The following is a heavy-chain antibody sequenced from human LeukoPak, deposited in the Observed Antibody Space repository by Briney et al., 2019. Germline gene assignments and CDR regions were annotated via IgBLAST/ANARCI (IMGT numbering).Heavy chain of an antibody. Sequence: ASVKVSCKASGYTFSSYGISWVRQARPAPGQGLEWMGLISAYNGNTIYVQNLQGRVTMTTDTSTTTAYMELRSLTSDDTAVYYCARTPFLHCSGGTCYSDSWGQGTLVTVSS. D-gene: IGHD2-15*01. CDR1: GYTFSSYG. V-gene: IGHV1-18*01. CDR3: ARTPFLHCSGGTCYSDS. J-gene: IGHJ4*02. CDR2: ISAYNGNT.